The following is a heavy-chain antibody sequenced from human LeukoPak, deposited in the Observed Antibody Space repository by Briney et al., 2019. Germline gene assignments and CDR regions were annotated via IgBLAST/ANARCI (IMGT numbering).Heavy chain of an antibody. CDR3: ARVDRAPYYYGSESNYYFDY. Sequence: SGTLSLTCAVSGGSISSSNWWSWVRQPPGKGLEWIGEIYHSGSTNYNPSLKSRVTISVDKSKNQFSLKLSSVTAADTAVYYCARVDRAPYYYGSESNYYFDYWGQGTLVTVSS. V-gene: IGHV4-4*02. CDR2: IYHSGST. D-gene: IGHD3-10*01. J-gene: IGHJ4*02. CDR1: GGSISSSNW.